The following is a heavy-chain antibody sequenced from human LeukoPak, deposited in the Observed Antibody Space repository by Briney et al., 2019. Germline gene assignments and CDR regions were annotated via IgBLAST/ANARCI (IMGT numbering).Heavy chain of an antibody. CDR2: ISSSSSYI. CDR1: GFTFSSSS. V-gene: IGHV3-21*01. CDR3: XXXXXRGYYPHNDFDI. D-gene: IGHD3-22*01. Sequence: GGSLRLSCAASGFTFSSSSMNWVRQAPGKGLEWVSAISSSSSYIYYADSVKGRFTISRDNAKSSLYLQMNSLRAEDTAVYYFXXXXXRGYYPHNDFDIWGQGTMVTVSS. J-gene: IGHJ3*02.